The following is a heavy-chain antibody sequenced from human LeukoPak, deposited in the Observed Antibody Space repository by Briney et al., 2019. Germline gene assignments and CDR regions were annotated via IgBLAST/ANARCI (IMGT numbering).Heavy chain of an antibody. CDR1: GFTFSSYG. V-gene: IGHV3-30*03. J-gene: IGHJ5*02. CDR2: ISYDGSNK. D-gene: IGHD6-6*01. CDR3: ATSRGYSSSSHWFDP. Sequence: GGSLRLSCAASGFTFSSYGMHWARQAPGKGLEWVAVISYDGSNKYYADSVKGRFTISRDNSKNTLYLQMNSLRSEDTAVYYCATSRGYSSSSHWFDPWGQGTLVTVSS.